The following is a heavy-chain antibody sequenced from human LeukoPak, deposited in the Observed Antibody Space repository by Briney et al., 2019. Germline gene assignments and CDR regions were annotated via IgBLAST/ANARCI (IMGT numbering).Heavy chain of an antibody. D-gene: IGHD3-16*02. CDR2: IKSKTDGGTT. V-gene: IGHV3-15*01. J-gene: IGHJ4*02. CDR1: GFTFSNAW. Sequence: GGSLRLSCAASGFTFSNAWMSWVRQAPGKGLEWVGRIKSKTDGGTTGYAAPVKGRFTISRDDSKNTLYLQMNSLKTEDTAVYYCTTDSLTNYVWGSYRYIGYWGQGTLVTVSS. CDR3: TTDSLTNYVWGSYRYIGY.